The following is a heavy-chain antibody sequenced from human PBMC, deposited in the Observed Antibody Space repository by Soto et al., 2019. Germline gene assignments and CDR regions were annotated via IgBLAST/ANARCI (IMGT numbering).Heavy chain of an antibody. CDR2: IYYSGST. J-gene: IGHJ4*02. V-gene: IGHV4-59*08. D-gene: IGHD6-19*01. CDR3: ARMGSGWYDEYYFDY. Sequence: SETLSLTCTVSGGSISSYYWSWIRQPPGKGLEWIGYIYYSGSTNYNPSLKSRVTISVDTSKNQFSLKLSSVTAADTAVYYCARMGSGWYDEYYFDYCGQGTLVPVSS. CDR1: GGSISSYY.